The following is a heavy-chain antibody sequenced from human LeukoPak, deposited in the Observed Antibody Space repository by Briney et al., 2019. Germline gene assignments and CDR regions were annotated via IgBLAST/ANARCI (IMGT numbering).Heavy chain of an antibody. Sequence: ASVKVSCKASGYTFTGYYMHWVRQAPGQGLGWMGWINPNSGGTNYAQKFQGRVTMTRDTSISTAYMELSRLRSDDTAVYYCARDSSGWLHFDYWGQGTLVTVSS. V-gene: IGHV1-2*02. J-gene: IGHJ4*02. CDR2: INPNSGGT. CDR3: ARDSSGWLHFDY. D-gene: IGHD6-19*01. CDR1: GYTFTGYY.